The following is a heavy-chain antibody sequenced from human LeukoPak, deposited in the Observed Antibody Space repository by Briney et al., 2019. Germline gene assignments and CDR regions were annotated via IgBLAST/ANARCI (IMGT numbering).Heavy chain of an antibody. CDR1: GYTFTGYY. V-gene: IGHV1-2*02. Sequence: ASVKVSCKASGYTFTGYYMHLVRQAPGQGLEWMGWINPNSGGTNYAQKFQGRVTMTRDTSISTAYMELSRLRSDDTAVYYCARDTEWPLNWFDPWGQGTWSPSPQ. D-gene: IGHD3-3*01. J-gene: IGHJ5*02. CDR2: INPNSGGT. CDR3: ARDTEWPLNWFDP.